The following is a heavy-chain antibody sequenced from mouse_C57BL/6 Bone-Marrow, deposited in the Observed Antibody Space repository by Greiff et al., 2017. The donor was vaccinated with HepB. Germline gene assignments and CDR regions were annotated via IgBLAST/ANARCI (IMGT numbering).Heavy chain of an antibody. CDR1: GYTFTSYW. CDR3: ARITTVVATNY. V-gene: IGHV1-55*01. Sequence: QVQLQQPGAELVKPGASVKMSCKASGYTFTSYWITWVKQRPGQGLEWIGDIYPGSGSTNYNEKFKSKATLTVDTSSSTAYMQISSLTSEDSAVYYCARITTVVATNYWGQGTTLTVSS. CDR2: IYPGSGST. D-gene: IGHD1-1*01. J-gene: IGHJ2*01.